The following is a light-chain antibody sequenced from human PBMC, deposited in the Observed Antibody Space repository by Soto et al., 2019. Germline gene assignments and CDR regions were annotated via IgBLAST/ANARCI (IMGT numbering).Light chain of an antibody. CDR1: SSDVGAYNY. V-gene: IGLV2-14*01. CDR2: EVN. Sequence: QLVLTQPASVSGSPGQSITISCTGTSSDVGAYNYVSWYQHHPGKAPKLMIYEVNNRPSGVSNRFSGSKSGNTASLTISGLQAEDEADYYCSSYTTSTTLVLGGGTKLTVL. J-gene: IGLJ2*01. CDR3: SSYTTSTTLV.